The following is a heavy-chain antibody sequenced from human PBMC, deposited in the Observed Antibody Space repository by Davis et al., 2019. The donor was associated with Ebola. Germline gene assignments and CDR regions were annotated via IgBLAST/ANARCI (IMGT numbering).Heavy chain of an antibody. CDR3: AKDSAAWWFGELSY. V-gene: IGHV3-48*01. CDR2: ISSSSSTI. D-gene: IGHD3-10*01. Sequence: GGSLRLSCAASGFTFSSYGMHWVRQAPGKGLEWVSYISSSSSTIYYADSVKGRFTISRDNAKNTLYLQMNSLRAEDTAVYYCAKDSAAWWFGELSYWGQGTLVTVSS. J-gene: IGHJ4*02. CDR1: GFTFSSYG.